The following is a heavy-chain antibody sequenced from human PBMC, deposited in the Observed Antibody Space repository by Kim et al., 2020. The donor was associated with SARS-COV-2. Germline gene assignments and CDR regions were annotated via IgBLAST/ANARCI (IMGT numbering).Heavy chain of an antibody. CDR2: ISSSSSYI. Sequence: GGSLRLSCAASGFTFSSYSMNWVRQAPGKGLEWVSSISSSSSYIYYADSVKGRFTISRDNAKNSLYLQMNSLRADDTAVYYCASSPYDSSGYYYLWGQGTLVTVSS. V-gene: IGHV3-21*01. CDR3: ASSPYDSSGYYYL. D-gene: IGHD3-22*01. J-gene: IGHJ5*02. CDR1: GFTFSSYS.